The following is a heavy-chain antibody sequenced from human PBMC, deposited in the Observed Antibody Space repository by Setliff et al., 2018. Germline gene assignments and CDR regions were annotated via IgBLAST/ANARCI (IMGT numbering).Heavy chain of an antibody. D-gene: IGHD2-21*02. CDR1: GYTFTNYW. J-gene: IGHJ3*02. CDR2: VYPSDSDT. CDR3: ARLGTADAFDI. V-gene: IGHV5-51*01. Sequence: GESLKISCQGSGYTFTNYWIGWVRQKPGKGLEWMGVVYPSDSDTRYSPSFQGQVAFSADKSISTAFLQWNSLKASDTAVYYCARLGTADAFDIWGQGTMVTVS.